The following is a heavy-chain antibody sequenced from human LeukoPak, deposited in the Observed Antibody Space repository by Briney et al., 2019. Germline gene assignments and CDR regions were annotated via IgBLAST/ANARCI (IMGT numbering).Heavy chain of an antibody. J-gene: IGHJ4*02. V-gene: IGHV3-48*03. Sequence: GGSLRLSRATSGFTFSNHEMNWVRQAPGKGLEWVAYTSRGGPDISYADSVKGRFTISTDNANSSLYLQMNSLRAEDTAVYFCVRARLIRLENFFDYWGQGTLVTVSS. CDR1: GFTFSNHE. D-gene: IGHD2-21*02. CDR2: TSRGGPDI. CDR3: VRARLIRLENFFDY.